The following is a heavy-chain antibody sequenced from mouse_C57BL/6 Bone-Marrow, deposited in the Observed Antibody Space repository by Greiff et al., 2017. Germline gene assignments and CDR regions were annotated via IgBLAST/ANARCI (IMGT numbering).Heavy chain of an antibody. J-gene: IGHJ3*01. D-gene: IGHD2-3*01. Sequence: VKVVESGAELVKPGASVKMSCKASGYTFTTYPIEWMKQNHGKSLEWIGNFHPYNDDTKYNEKFKGKATLTVEKSSSTVYLGLSRLTSDDSAVYYCARGGDGYYVVPFAYWGQGTLVTVSA. CDR1: GYTFTTYP. V-gene: IGHV1-47*01. CDR2: FHPYNDDT. CDR3: ARGGDGYYVVPFAY.